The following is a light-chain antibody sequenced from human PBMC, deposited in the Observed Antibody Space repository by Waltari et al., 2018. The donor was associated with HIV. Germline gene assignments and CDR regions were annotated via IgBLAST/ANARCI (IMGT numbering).Light chain of an antibody. CDR2: ATS. CDR3: QSFDSSLNAYV. J-gene: IGLJ1*01. Sequence: QSVLTQPPSVSGAPGQRVIISCTGSSSTIGATFDVHWYQLLPGTAPKRLIYATSNRPSGVPDRFSGSKSGTSASLAITGLQAEDEAEYYCQSFDSSLNAYVFGPGTTVVVL. V-gene: IGLV1-40*02. CDR1: SSTIGATFD.